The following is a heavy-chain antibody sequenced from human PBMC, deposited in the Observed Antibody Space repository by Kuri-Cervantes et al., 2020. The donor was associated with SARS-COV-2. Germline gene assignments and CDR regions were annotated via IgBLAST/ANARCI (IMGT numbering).Heavy chain of an antibody. D-gene: IGHD2-15*01. J-gene: IGHJ4*02. V-gene: IGHV3-30*03. CDR2: ISYDGSNK. CDR1: GFTFSSYG. CDR3: ARDIGQEGHEDYFDY. Sequence: GGSLRLSCAASGFTFSSYGMHWVRQAPGKGLEWVAVISYDGSNKYYADSVKGRFTISRDNSKNTLYLQMNSLRAEDTAVYYCARDIGQEGHEDYFDYWGQGTLVTVSS.